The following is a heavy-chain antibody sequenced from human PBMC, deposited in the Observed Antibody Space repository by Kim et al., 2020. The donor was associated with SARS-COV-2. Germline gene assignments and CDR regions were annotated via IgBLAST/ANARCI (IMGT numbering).Heavy chain of an antibody. Sequence: SETLSLTCTVSGGSISSSSYYWGWIRQPPGKGLEWIGSIYYSGSTYYNPSLKSRVTISVDTSKNQFSLKLSSVTAADTAVYYCATPRGMGAAAGTVDYWGQGTLVTVSS. D-gene: IGHD6-13*01. J-gene: IGHJ4*02. CDR3: ATPRGMGAAAGTVDY. CDR2: IYYSGST. V-gene: IGHV4-39*01. CDR1: GGSISSSSYY.